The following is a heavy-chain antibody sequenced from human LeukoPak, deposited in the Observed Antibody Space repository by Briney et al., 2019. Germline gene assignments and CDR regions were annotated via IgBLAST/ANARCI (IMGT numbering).Heavy chain of an antibody. D-gene: IGHD5-18*01. CDR2: IYYSGST. CDR1: GGSISSYY. Sequence: SETLSLTCTVSGGSISSYYWSWIRQPPGRGLEWIGYIYYSGSTNYNPSLKSRVTISVDTSKNQFSLKLSSVTAADTAVYYCARQRYSYGPSGAFDIWGQGAMVTVSS. CDR3: ARQRYSYGPSGAFDI. V-gene: IGHV4-59*08. J-gene: IGHJ3*02.